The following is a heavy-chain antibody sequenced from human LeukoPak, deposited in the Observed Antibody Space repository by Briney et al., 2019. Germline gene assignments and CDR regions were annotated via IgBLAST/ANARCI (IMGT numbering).Heavy chain of an antibody. CDR2: IYTSGSI. CDR3: ARARYYDSSGYYSNDAFDI. Sequence: SETPSLTCTVSGGSISSGSYYWSWIRQPAGKGLEWIGRIYTSGSINYNPSLKSRVPISVDTSKNQFSLKLSSVTAADTAVYYCARARYYDSSGYYSNDAFDIWGQGTMVTVSS. J-gene: IGHJ3*02. CDR1: GGSISSGSYY. D-gene: IGHD3-22*01. V-gene: IGHV4-61*02.